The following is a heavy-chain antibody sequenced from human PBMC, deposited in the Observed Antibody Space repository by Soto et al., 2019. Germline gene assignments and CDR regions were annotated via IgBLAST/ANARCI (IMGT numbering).Heavy chain of an antibody. D-gene: IGHD2-2*01. CDR1: GYSFTSYW. V-gene: IGHV5-51*01. CDR3: ARHNPRVVPAAMRGYYYYYYMDV. Sequence: PGESLKISCKGSGYSFTSYWIGWVRQMPGKGLEWMGIIYPGDSDTRYSPSFQGQVTISADKSISTAYLQWSSLKASDTAVYYCARHNPRVVPAAMRGYYYYYYMDVWGKGTTVTVSS. CDR2: IYPGDSDT. J-gene: IGHJ6*03.